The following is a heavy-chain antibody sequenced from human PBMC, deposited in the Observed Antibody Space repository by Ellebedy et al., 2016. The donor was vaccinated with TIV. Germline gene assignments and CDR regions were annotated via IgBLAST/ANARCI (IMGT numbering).Heavy chain of an antibody. CDR3: ARRPTLGYGMDV. CDR2: IYYSGST. CDR1: GGSISSYY. D-gene: IGHD3-16*01. J-gene: IGHJ6*02. V-gene: IGHV4-59*01. Sequence: SETLSLTCTVSGGSISSYYWSWIRQPPGKGLEWIGYIYYSGSTNYNPSLKSRVTISVDTSKNQFSLKLSSVTAADTAVYYCARRPTLGYGMDVWGQGTTVTVSS.